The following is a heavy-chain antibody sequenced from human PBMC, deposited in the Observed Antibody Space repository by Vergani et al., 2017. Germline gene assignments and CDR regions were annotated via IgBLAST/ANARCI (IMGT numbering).Heavy chain of an antibody. Sequence: EVPLVQSGAEVKKPWESLKISCQGSGYSITNYWIACVRQRPGKGLDWMGIIYPGDSDTRYSPSFQGQVTISADKSISTGYLQWSRLKASDTAMYYCARGHGGNSGWFDPWGQGTLVNVSS. CDR2: IYPGDSDT. CDR1: GYSITNYW. D-gene: IGHD4-23*01. V-gene: IGHV5-51*03. CDR3: ARGHGGNSGWFDP. J-gene: IGHJ5*02.